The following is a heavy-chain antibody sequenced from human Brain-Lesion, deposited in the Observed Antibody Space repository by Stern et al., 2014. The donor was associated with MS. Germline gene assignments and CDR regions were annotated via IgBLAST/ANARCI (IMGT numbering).Heavy chain of an antibody. CDR2: ISGRGGTT. CDR3: AKWPHHIAVAGTRYFQH. CDR1: GFSFSTYA. D-gene: IGHD6-19*01. V-gene: IGHV3-23*01. J-gene: IGHJ1*01. Sequence: EVQLLESGGGLVQPGGSLRLSCAASGFSFSTYAMSWVRQTPGKGLHGVSVISGRGGTTYYADSVKGRFTSSRDNSKNTLYLQMDSLRADDTAVYYCAKWPHHIAVAGTRYFQHWGQGTLVTVSS.